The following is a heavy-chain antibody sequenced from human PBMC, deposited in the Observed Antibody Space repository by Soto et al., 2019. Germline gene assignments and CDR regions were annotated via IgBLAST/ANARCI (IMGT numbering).Heavy chain of an antibody. CDR1: ESTCINYW. Sequence: GVSLRVPCRASESTCINYWCNCMRQQPGKGMAWMGRIDPDDSQTNYSPSFRGHITLSADKTVNTAYLQWDSLKCSDTGMYYCASSMPLVAWGQATLGTVCS. D-gene: IGHD6-13*01. CDR3: ASSMPLVA. J-gene: IGHJ4*02. V-gene: IGHV5-10-1*01. CDR2: IDPDDSQT.